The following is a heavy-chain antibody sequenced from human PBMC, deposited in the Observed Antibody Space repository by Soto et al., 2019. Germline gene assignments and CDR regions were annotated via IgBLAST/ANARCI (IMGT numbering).Heavy chain of an antibody. V-gene: IGHV1-18*01. CDR1: GYTFTSYG. J-gene: IGHJ5*02. CDR2: SSAYNGNT. Sequence: QVQLVQSGAEVKKPGASVKVSCKASGYTFTSYGISWVRQAPGQGLEWMGRSSAYNGNTNYAQKLQGRGTMTTDTSTSSAYMELRSLRSDDTAVYYCARVSMTSTVTTDYNWFDPWGQGTLVTVSS. CDR3: ARVSMTSTVTTDYNWFDP. D-gene: IGHD4-17*01.